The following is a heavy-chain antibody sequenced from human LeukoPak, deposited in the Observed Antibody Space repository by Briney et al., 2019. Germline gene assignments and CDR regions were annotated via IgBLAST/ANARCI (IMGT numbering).Heavy chain of an antibody. D-gene: IGHD6-19*01. Sequence: SQTLSLTCTISGDSVSSKNGAWNWIRQSPSRGLEWLGRTYYRSKWYDEYADSVKGRVTISPDTSKNQFSLHVYSVTPEDTAVYYCARDLGTSGWYTFDFWGQGTLVTVSS. CDR1: GDSVSSKNGA. CDR3: ARDLGTSGWYTFDF. CDR2: TYYRSKWYD. V-gene: IGHV6-1*01. J-gene: IGHJ5*01.